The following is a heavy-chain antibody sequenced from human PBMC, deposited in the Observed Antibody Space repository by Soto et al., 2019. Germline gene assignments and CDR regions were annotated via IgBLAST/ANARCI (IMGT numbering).Heavy chain of an antibody. D-gene: IGHD3-9*01. V-gene: IGHV4-39*01. CDR1: GDSISSSSYY. J-gene: IGHJ2*01. CDR2: IYYSGTT. Sequence: SETLSLTCIVSGDSISSSSYYWVWIRQPPGKGLEWIGSIYYSGTTYYNPSLESRVTISIDTSKNQFSLKVSSLTAADTAVFYCAKTGPYDILTYWYFDLWGRGTLVTVSS. CDR3: AKTGPYDILTYWYFDL.